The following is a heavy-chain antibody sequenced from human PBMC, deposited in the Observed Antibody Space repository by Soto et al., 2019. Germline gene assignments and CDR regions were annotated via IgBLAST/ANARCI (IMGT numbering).Heavy chain of an antibody. CDR2: IYYSGST. J-gene: IGHJ6*02. CDR1: GGSISSGGYY. D-gene: IGHD3-10*01. Sequence: TLSLTCRVSGGSISSGGYYWSWIRQHPGKGLEWIGYIYYSGSTYYNPSLKSRVTISVDTSKNQFSLKLSSVTAADTAVYYCARAQKVWFGELLDYYGMDVWGQGTTVTVS. CDR3: ARAQKVWFGELLDYYGMDV. V-gene: IGHV4-31*03.